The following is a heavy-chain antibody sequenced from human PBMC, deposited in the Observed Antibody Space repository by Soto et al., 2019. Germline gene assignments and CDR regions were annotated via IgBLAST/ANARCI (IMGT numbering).Heavy chain of an antibody. D-gene: IGHD4-17*01. J-gene: IGHJ4*02. CDR2: IRSQIDGGTT. CDR3: ARGPSYSDSYFDH. V-gene: IGHV3-15*01. Sequence: GGSLRLSCAASGFAFTNAWMTLVRQAPGKALEWVGRIRSQIDGGTTDSAAPVEGRFTISRDNSKNTVYLQMNSLRLEDTAVYYCARGPSYSDSYFDHWGQGTLVTVSS. CDR1: GFAFTNAW.